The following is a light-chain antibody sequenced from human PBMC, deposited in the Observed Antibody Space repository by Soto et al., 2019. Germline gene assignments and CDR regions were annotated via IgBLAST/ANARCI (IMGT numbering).Light chain of an antibody. J-gene: IGKJ1*01. CDR2: AAS. V-gene: IGKV1-8*01. CDR1: QGISSY. Sequence: AIRMNKSPSSLSSSKGDRVTITCRASQGISSYLAWYQQKPGKAPKLLIYAASTLQSGVPSRFSGSGSGTEFTLTISSLQPDDVATYYCQHYTSYSEAFGQGTKVDIK. CDR3: QHYTSYSEA.